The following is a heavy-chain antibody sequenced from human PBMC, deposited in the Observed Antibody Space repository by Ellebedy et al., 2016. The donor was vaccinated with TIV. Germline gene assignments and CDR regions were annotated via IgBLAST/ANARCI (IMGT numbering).Heavy chain of an antibody. Sequence: GESLKISCAASGFTFSSYAMSWVRQAPGQGLEWVSGINANGVSIAYDDSVKGRFTISRDNSKDTLFLQMNSLRAEDTAVYYCASSRYHYYLGNTIFAYWGQGALVTVSS. CDR3: ASSRYHYYLGNTIFAY. V-gene: IGHV3-23*01. CDR1: GFTFSSYA. J-gene: IGHJ4*02. CDR2: INANGVSI. D-gene: IGHD3-10*01.